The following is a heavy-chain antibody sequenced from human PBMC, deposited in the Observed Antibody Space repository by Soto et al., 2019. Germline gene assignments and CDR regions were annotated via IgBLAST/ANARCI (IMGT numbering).Heavy chain of an antibody. CDR3: ARSGRPDYYYYTMDV. CDR2: ITGSGSTI. D-gene: IGHD1-26*01. J-gene: IGHJ6*02. CDR1: GFTFSTYR. V-gene: IGHV3-48*02. Sequence: EVQLVESGGGLVQPGGSLRLSCAASGFTFSTYRMNWVRQAPGKGLEWVSYITGSGSTIYYADSVRGRFTISRDNAKNSLYLQMNSLRDEDTALYYCARSGRPDYYYYTMDVWGQGTTVTVSS.